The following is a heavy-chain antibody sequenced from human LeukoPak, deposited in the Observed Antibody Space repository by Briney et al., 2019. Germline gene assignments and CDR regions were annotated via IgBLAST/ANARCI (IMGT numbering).Heavy chain of an antibody. CDR2: IYSSGST. Sequence: SETLSLTCTVSGGSISSYHWSWIRQPPGKGLECIGCIYSSGSTNYNPSLKSRVTISVDTSKDQFSLKLSSVTAADTAVYYCARARNYYDSSGFYYEGDAFDIWGQGTMVTVSS. CDR1: GGSISSYH. J-gene: IGHJ3*02. CDR3: ARARNYYDSSGFYYEGDAFDI. D-gene: IGHD3-22*01. V-gene: IGHV4-59*01.